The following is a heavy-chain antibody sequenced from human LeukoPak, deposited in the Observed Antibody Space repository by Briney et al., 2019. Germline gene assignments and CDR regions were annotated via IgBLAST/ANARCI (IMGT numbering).Heavy chain of an antibody. CDR1: GGSISSYY. V-gene: IGHV4-59*01. CDR3: AGSSGYMYYFDD. D-gene: IGHD3-22*01. Sequence: PSETLSLTCTVSGGSISSYYWSWLRQPPGKGLEWIGYIYYSGSTNYNPSLKSRVTISVDTSKNQFSLKLSSVTAADTAVYYCAGSSGYMYYFDDWGQGTLVTVSS. J-gene: IGHJ4*02. CDR2: IYYSGST.